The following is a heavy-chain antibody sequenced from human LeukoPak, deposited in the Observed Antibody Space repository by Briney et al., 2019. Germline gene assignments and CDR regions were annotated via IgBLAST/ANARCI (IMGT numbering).Heavy chain of an antibody. J-gene: IGHJ5*02. CDR2: IYYSGST. CDR3: ARTIRLLEWSDWFDP. D-gene: IGHD3-3*01. CDR1: GGSISSGGYY. Sequence: SQTLSLTCTVSGGSISSGGYYWSWIRQHPGKGLEWIGYIYYSGSTYYNPSLKSRVTISVDTSKNQFSLKLSSVTAADTAVYYCARTIRLLEWSDWFDPWGQGTLVTVSS. V-gene: IGHV4-31*03.